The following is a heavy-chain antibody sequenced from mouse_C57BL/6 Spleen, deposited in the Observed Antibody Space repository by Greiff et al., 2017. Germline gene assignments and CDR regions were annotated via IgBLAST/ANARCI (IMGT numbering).Heavy chain of an antibody. CDR3: ARKRVYDLYYFDY. V-gene: IGHV1-26*01. Sequence: EVKLQQSGPELVKPGASVKISCKASGYTFTDYYMNWVKQSHGKSLEWIGDINPNNGGTSYNQKFKGKATLTVDKSSSTAYMELRSLTSEDSAVYYCARKRVYDLYYFDYWGQGTTLTVSS. CDR1: GYTFTDYY. D-gene: IGHD2-3*01. CDR2: INPNNGGT. J-gene: IGHJ2*01.